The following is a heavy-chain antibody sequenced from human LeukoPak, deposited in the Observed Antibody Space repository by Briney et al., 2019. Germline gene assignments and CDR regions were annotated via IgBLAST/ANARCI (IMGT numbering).Heavy chain of an antibody. CDR2: MNPNSGNT. CDR1: GYTFTSYD. CDR3: ATSGEGHYYYMDV. V-gene: IGHV1-8*01. J-gene: IGHJ6*03. Sequence: ASVKVSCKASGYTFTSYDINWVRQATGQGLEWMGWMNPNSGNTGYAQKFQGRVTITADTSTDTAYMELSSLRSEDTAVYYCATSGEGHYYYMDVWGKGTTVTVSS.